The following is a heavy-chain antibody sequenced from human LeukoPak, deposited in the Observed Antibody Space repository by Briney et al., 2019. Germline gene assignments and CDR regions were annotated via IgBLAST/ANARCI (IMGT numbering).Heavy chain of an antibody. V-gene: IGHV3-21*01. J-gene: IGHJ4*02. D-gene: IGHD6-19*01. Sequence: PGGSLRLSCAASGFTFSSYRMNWVRQAPGKGLEWVSSISNNSTYIYYTDSVKGRFTISRDNAKKSLYLQMNSLRAEDTAVYYCARAAYSSGWCPAYWGQGTLVTVSS. CDR2: ISNNSTYI. CDR3: ARAAYSSGWCPAY. CDR1: GFTFSSYR.